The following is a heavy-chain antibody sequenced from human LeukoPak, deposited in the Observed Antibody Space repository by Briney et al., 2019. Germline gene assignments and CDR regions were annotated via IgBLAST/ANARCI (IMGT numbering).Heavy chain of an antibody. CDR2: ISGSGGST. CDR1: GFTFSSYA. D-gene: IGHD5-18*01. J-gene: IGHJ4*02. V-gene: IGHV3-23*01. Sequence: PGGSLRLSCAASGFTFSSYAMSWVRQAPGKGLEWVSAISGSGGSTYYADSVKGRFTISRDNSKNTLYLQMNSLRTEDTAVYYCANFGYTYGNFDYWGQGTLVTVSS. CDR3: ANFGYTYGNFDY.